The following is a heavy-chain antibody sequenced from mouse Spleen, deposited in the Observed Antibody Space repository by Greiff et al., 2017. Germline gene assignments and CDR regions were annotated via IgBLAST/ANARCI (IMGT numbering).Heavy chain of an antibody. CDR3: AREDYYGSSSFAY. J-gene: IGHJ3*01. CDR2: INPYNGGT. CDR1: GYTFTDYY. Sequence: EVQLQQPGTELVKPGASVKMSCKASGYTFTDYYMNWVKQSHGKSLEWIGVINPYNGGTSYNQKFKGKATLTVDESSSTAYMQLSSLTSEDSAVYYCAREDYYGSSSFAYWGQGTLVTVSA. V-gene: IGHV1-19*01. D-gene: IGHD1-1*01.